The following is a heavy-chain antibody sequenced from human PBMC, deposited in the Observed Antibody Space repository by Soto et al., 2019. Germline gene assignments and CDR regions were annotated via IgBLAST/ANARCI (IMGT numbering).Heavy chain of an antibody. Sequence: QVQLVQSGAEVKKPGSSVKVSCKASGGTFSSYAISWVRQAPGQGLEWMGGIIPIFGTANYAQKFQGRVTITADEPTNTAYMERSGMRSEDTAVYYCASKTYGSGSDYYYGMDVWGQGTTVTVSS. D-gene: IGHD3-10*01. J-gene: IGHJ6*02. CDR3: ASKTYGSGSDYYYGMDV. CDR1: GGTFSSYA. CDR2: IIPIFGTA. V-gene: IGHV1-69*12.